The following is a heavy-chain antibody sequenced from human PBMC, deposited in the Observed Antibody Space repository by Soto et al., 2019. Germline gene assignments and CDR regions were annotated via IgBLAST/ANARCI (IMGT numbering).Heavy chain of an antibody. CDR3: ARKGYIGNFAMDV. J-gene: IGHJ6*02. V-gene: IGHV1-18*04. CDR1: GYSFTSYG. Sequence: QVQLVQSAAEVKKPGASVKVSCKASGYSFTSYGISWVRQAPGQGPEWMGWISGHNGKADYAENFQGRVIMTTDTSTATASMDLRGLRSDDTAVYYCARKGYIGNFAMDVWGQGTTVTVSS. CDR2: ISGHNGKA. D-gene: IGHD5-12*01.